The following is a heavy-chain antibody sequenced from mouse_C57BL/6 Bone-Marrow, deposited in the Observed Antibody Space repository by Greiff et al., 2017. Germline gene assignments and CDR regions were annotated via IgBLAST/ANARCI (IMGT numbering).Heavy chain of an antibody. CDR3: TRVPLLCRFDV. J-gene: IGHJ1*03. D-gene: IGHD1-1*01. CDR1: GFTFSSSA. V-gene: IGHV5-9-1*02. CDR2: ISSGGDYI. Sequence: EVQLVESGEGLVKPGGSLKLSCAASGFTFSSSAMSWVRQTPEKRLEWVAYISSGGDYIFYEDTVKGRFTISRANARNTLYLQRSSLKSEDTAMYYCTRVPLLCRFDVWGTGTPVTVSS.